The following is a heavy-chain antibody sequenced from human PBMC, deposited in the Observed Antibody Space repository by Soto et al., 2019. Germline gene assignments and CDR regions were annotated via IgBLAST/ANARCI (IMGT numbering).Heavy chain of an antibody. CDR2: ISHTGST. J-gene: IGHJ4*02. Sequence: QGQLQESGPGLVKPSGALSLTCAVSGASIGSSYWWTWFRQLPGKGLEWIGKISHTGSTNYNPSLNSRVSLSVDTSTNQFSLKLNSVTAADTAVYYCARHAGEPHFDDWGQGALVTVSS. CDR1: GASIGSSYW. D-gene: IGHD1-26*01. CDR3: ARHAGEPHFDD. V-gene: IGHV4-4*02.